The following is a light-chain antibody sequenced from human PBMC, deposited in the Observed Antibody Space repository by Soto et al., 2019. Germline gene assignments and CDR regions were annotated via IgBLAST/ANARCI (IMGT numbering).Light chain of an antibody. CDR2: SNN. CDR1: RSNIGSNY. Sequence: QSVLTQPPSASGTPGQRVTISCSGSRSNIGSNYVYWYQQLPGTAPKLLIYSNNQRPSGVPDRFSGSKSGTSASLAISGLRSEDEADYYCAAWDDSLKVFGGGTKVTVL. J-gene: IGLJ2*01. CDR3: AAWDDSLKV. V-gene: IGLV1-47*02.